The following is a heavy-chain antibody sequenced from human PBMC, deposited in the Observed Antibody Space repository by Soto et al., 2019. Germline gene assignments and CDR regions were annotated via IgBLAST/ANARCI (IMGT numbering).Heavy chain of an antibody. CDR3: ARGYSGSYSTPYYFDY. Sequence: GGSLTLSCAASGFTFSDYYMSWIRQAPGKGLGCVSYISSSGSTIYYADSVKGRFTISRDNAKNSLYLQMNSLRAEDTAVYYCARGYSGSYSTPYYFDYWGRGTLVTVSS. D-gene: IGHD1-26*01. V-gene: IGHV3-11*01. J-gene: IGHJ4*02. CDR2: ISSSGSTI. CDR1: GFTFSDYY.